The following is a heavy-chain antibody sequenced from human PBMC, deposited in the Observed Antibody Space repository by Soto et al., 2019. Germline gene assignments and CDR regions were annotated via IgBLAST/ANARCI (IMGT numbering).Heavy chain of an antibody. CDR2: INHSGST. J-gene: IGHJ5*02. V-gene: IGHV4-34*01. CDR1: GGSFSGYY. D-gene: IGHD3-3*01. Sequence: SETLSLTCAVYGGSFSGYYWSWIRQPPGKGLEWIGEINHSGSTNYNPSLKSRVTISVDTSKNQFSLKLSSVTAADTAVYYCARGSGVSVTIFGVVTVNWFDPWGQGTLVTVSS. CDR3: ARGSGVSVTIFGVVTVNWFDP.